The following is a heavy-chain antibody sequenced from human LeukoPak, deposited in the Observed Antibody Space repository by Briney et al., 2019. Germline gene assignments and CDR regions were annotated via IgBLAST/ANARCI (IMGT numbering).Heavy chain of an antibody. CDR3: AKEGTGWYNPYYYFDY. Sequence: GGSLRLSCAASGFTFSSYAMSWVRQAPGKGLEWVSATSGSGGSTYYADSVKGRFTISRDNSKNTLYLQMNRLRAEDTAVYYCAKEGTGWYNPYYYFDYWGQGTLVTVSS. J-gene: IGHJ4*02. V-gene: IGHV3-23*01. CDR1: GFTFSSYA. CDR2: TSGSGGST. D-gene: IGHD6-19*01.